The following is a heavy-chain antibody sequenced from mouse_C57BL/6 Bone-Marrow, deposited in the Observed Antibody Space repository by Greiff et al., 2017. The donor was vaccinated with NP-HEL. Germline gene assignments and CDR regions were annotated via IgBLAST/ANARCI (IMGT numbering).Heavy chain of an antibody. J-gene: IGHJ4*01. CDR3: ARYGYGSSPYYYAMDY. V-gene: IGHV1-22*01. CDR1: GYTFTDYN. D-gene: IGHD1-1*01. Sequence: EVQLQQSGPELVKPGASVKMSCKASGYTFTDYNMHWVKQSHGKSLGWIGYINPNNGGTSYNQKFKGKATLTVNKSSSTAYMELRSLTSEDSAVYYCARYGYGSSPYYYAMDYWGQGTSVTVSS. CDR2: INPNNGGT.